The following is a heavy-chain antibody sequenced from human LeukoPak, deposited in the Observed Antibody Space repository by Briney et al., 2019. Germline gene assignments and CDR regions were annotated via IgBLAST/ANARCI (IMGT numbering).Heavy chain of an antibody. CDR3: AKLLGNTVVTQ. CDR2: IYYSGST. Sequence: SETVSLTCTVSGASISPYYWGWIRQPPGKGLEWIGYIYYSGSTDSNPSLKSRVTISIDTSKNQFSLKLRSVTAADTAVYYCAKLLGNTVVTQWAQGTLVTVSS. J-gene: IGHJ4*02. V-gene: IGHV4-59*01. D-gene: IGHD4-23*01. CDR1: GASISPYY.